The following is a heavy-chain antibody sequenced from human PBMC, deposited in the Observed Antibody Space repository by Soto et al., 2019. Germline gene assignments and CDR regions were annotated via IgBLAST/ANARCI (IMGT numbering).Heavy chain of an antibody. CDR1: GYTLTELS. J-gene: IGHJ5*02. Sequence: GASLKVSCKVSGYTLTELSMHWVRQAPGQRLEWMGWINAANGDTKYSPKFQGRVTITRDTSASTAYMELSSLRSEDTAVYYCVRMHVSATGIDCFDPWGQGPLVTGSS. CDR2: INAANGDT. CDR3: VRMHVSATGIDCFDP. V-gene: IGHV1-3*01. D-gene: IGHD6-13*01.